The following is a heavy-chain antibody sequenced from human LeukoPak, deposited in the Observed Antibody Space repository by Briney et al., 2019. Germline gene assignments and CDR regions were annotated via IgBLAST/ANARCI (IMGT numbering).Heavy chain of an antibody. CDR1: GYSISSYY. CDR3: ARALRRRDAFDI. V-gene: IGHV4-59*01. J-gene: IGHJ3*02. CDR2: IYYSGST. D-gene: IGHD4-17*01. Sequence: PSETLSLTCNVFGYSISSYYWSWIRQPPGKGLEWIGYIYYSGSTNYNPSLKSRVTISVDTSKNQFSLKLSSVTAADTAVYYCARALRRRDAFDIWGQGTMVTVSS.